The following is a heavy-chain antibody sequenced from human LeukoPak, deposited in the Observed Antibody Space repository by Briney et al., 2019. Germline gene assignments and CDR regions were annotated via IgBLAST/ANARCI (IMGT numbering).Heavy chain of an antibody. J-gene: IGHJ4*02. Sequence: WASVKVSCKASGGTFSSYAISWVRQAPGQGLEWMGGIIPIFGTANYAQKSQGRVTITTDESTSTAYMELSSLRSEDTAVYYCARGNLAKYQLLPYFDYWGQGTLVTVSS. CDR2: IIPIFGTA. CDR1: GGTFSSYA. D-gene: IGHD2-2*01. V-gene: IGHV1-69*05. CDR3: ARGNLAKYQLLPYFDY.